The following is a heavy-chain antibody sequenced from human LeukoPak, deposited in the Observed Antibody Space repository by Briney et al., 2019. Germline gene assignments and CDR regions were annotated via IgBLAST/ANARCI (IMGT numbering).Heavy chain of an antibody. Sequence: SQTLSLTCTVSGGSISSGDYYWSWIRQPPGKGLDWIGYIYYSGSTYYNPSLKSRVTISVDTSKNQFSLKLSSVTAADTAVYYCARARRVVPAAKPDFDYWGQGTLVTVSS. J-gene: IGHJ4*02. D-gene: IGHD2-2*01. V-gene: IGHV4-30-4*01. CDR1: GGSISSGDYY. CDR3: ARARRVVPAAKPDFDY. CDR2: IYYSGST.